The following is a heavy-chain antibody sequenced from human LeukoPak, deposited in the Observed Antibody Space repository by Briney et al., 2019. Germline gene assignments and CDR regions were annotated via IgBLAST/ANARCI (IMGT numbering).Heavy chain of an antibody. J-gene: IGHJ5*02. Sequence: SETLSLTCTVSGGSISSYYWSWIRQPAGKGLEWIGRIYTSGSTTYNPSLKSRVTISLDTSKNHFSLKLSSVTAADTAVYYCARGAYFYGSGINWFDPWGQGTLITVSS. CDR3: ARGAYFYGSGINWFDP. D-gene: IGHD3-10*01. CDR1: GGSISSYY. V-gene: IGHV4-4*07. CDR2: IYTSGST.